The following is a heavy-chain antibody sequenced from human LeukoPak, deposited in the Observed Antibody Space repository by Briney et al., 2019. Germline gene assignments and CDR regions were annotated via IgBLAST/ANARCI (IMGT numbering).Heavy chain of an antibody. V-gene: IGHV3-23*01. CDR1: GFTFSSYG. CDR2: ISGSGGST. Sequence: GGSLRLSCAASGFTFSSYGMSWVRQAPGKGLEWVSAISGSGGSTYYADSVKGRFTISRDNSKNTLYLQMNSLRAEDTAVYYCSITMIVVGSGSAYMDVWGKGTTVTISS. D-gene: IGHD3-22*01. J-gene: IGHJ6*03. CDR3: SITMIVVGSGSAYMDV.